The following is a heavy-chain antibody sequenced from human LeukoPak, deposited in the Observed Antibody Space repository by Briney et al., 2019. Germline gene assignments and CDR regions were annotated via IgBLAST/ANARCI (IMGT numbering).Heavy chain of an antibody. D-gene: IGHD1-14*01. CDR3: AGTTVTEPFDY. V-gene: IGHV4-59*01. Sequence: SETLSLTCTVSGGSISSNYWSWIRHPAGKGLEWIGYIYYSGSTNYNPSLKSRVTISVDTSKNQFSLKLSSVTAADTAVYYCAGTTVTEPFDYGGQGTLVTASS. CDR2: IYYSGST. J-gene: IGHJ4*02. CDR1: GGSISSNY.